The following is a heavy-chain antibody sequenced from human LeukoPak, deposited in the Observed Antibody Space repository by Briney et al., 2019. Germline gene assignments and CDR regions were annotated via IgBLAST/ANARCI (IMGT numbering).Heavy chain of an antibody. CDR1: GGSISSYY. CDR2: IYTSGST. J-gene: IGHJ4*02. Sequence: SETLSLTCTVSGGSISSYYWSWIRQPAGKGLEWIGRIYTSGSTNYNPSLKSRVTISVDTSKNQFSLKLSSVTAADTAVYYCAKFYGSGSYFDYWGQGTLVTVSS. D-gene: IGHD3-10*01. CDR3: AKFYGSGSYFDY. V-gene: IGHV4-4*07.